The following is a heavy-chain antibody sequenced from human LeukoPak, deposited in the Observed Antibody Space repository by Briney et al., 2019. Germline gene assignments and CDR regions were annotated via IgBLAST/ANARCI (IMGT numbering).Heavy chain of an antibody. CDR2: ISYDGSIK. J-gene: IGHJ5*02. V-gene: IGHV3-30*01. D-gene: IGHD6-13*01. CDR1: GFTFSSYA. CDR3: ARGRQQLDA. Sequence: SGGSLRLSCAASGFTFSSYALHWVRQSPGKGLEWVAVISYDGSIKYYADSVKGRFTISRDNSKNTLYLQMNSLRVEDTAVYYCARGRQQLDAWGQGTLVTVSS.